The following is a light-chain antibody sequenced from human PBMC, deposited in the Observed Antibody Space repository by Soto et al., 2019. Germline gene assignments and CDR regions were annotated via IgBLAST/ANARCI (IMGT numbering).Light chain of an antibody. V-gene: IGLV2-8*01. CDR3: SSYAGSNNYV. Sequence: QSALTQPPSASGSPGQSVTISCTGTSSDVGGYNSVSWYQHHPGKAPKLMIYEVSKRPSGVPDRFSGSKSANTASLTVSGLLGEDEADYYCSSYAGSNNYVFGTGTKLTVL. CDR2: EVS. CDR1: SSDVGGYNS. J-gene: IGLJ1*01.